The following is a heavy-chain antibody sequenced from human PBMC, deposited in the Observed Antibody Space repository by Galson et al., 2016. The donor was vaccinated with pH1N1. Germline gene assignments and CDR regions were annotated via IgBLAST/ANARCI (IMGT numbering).Heavy chain of an antibody. D-gene: IGHD1-26*01. V-gene: IGHV1-18*01. J-gene: IGHJ4*02. CDR3: ARMSGSSRYLDY. CDR2: ISGYNGNT. Sequence: SVKVSCKASGGTPTFSSYGISWVRQAPGKGLEWMGWISGYNGNTKYEQKIQGRVSMTIDTSTSTVYMELRSLRSDDTALYYCARMSGSSRYLDYWGQGTLVTVSS. CDR1: GGTPTFSSYG.